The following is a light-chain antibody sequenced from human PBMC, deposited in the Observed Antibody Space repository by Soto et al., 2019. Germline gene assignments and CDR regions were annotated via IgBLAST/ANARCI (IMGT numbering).Light chain of an antibody. Sequence: QPVLTQSPSASASLGASVKLTCTLSSWHSSYAIAWHQQQPEKGPRYLMKLNSDGSHSKGDGIPDRFSGSSSGAERYLIISSLQSEDEADYYCQTWGTGIHVFGTGTKLTVL. CDR1: SWHSSYA. V-gene: IGLV4-69*01. J-gene: IGLJ1*01. CDR3: QTWGTGIHV. CDR2: LNSDGSH.